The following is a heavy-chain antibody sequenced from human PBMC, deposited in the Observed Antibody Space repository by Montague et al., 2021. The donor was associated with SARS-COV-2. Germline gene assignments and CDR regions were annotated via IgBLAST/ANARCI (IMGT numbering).Heavy chain of an antibody. CDR2: IYYGGST. J-gene: IGHJ4*02. CDR1: GDSITSSF. V-gene: IGHV4-59*01. Sequence: SETLSLTCTVSGDSITSSFWTWVRQPPGKGLEWIGYIYYGGSTNHTPSLKSRVTISVDVSKNQFSLKPSSVTAADTAVYYCAREAFGGVIDHWGQGTLVTVSS. D-gene: IGHD3-16*01. CDR3: AREAFGGVIDH.